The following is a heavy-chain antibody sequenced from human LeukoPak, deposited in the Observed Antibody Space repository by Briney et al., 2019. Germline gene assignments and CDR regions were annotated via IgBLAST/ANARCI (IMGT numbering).Heavy chain of an antibody. V-gene: IGHV4-4*07. CDR2: IYTSGST. Sequence: SETLSLTCTVSGGYISAYYWSWIRQPAGKGLEWIGRIYTSGSTNYNPSLKSRVTMSLDTSKNQFSLKLSSVTAADTAVYYCARGIYCSSTTCYYYYYYMDVWGKGTTVTVSS. CDR3: ARGIYCSSTTCYYYYYYMDV. J-gene: IGHJ6*03. CDR1: GGYISAYY. D-gene: IGHD2-2*01.